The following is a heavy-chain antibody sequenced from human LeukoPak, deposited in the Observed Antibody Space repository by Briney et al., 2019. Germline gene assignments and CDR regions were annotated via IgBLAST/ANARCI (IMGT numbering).Heavy chain of an antibody. J-gene: IGHJ4*02. Sequence: ASVKVSCKASGYTFTSYYMHWLRQAPGQGLEWMGIINPSGGSTSYAQKFQGRVTMTRDTSTSTVYMELSSLRSEDTAVYYCARDRYYDSSGYYTRYYFDYWGQGTLVTVSS. CDR1: GYTFTSYY. CDR3: ARDRYYDSSGYYTRYYFDY. CDR2: INPSGGST. D-gene: IGHD3-22*01. V-gene: IGHV1-46*01.